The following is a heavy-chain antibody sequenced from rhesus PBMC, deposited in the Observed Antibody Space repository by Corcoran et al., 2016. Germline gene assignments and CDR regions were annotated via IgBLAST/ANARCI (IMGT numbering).Heavy chain of an antibody. CDR1: GGSISSSNW. CDR3: ARLSGSSCFDY. J-gene: IGHJ4*01. CDR2: IYCGRGST. Sequence: QVQLQESGPGLVKPSETLSLTCAVSGGSISSSNWWNWIRQPPGKGLEWIGYIYCGRGSTSYNPSLKSRVTISPDTSKNQFSLKLSSVPAADTAVYYCARLSGSSCFDYWGQGVLVTVS. D-gene: IGHD6-25*01. V-gene: IGHV4S7*01.